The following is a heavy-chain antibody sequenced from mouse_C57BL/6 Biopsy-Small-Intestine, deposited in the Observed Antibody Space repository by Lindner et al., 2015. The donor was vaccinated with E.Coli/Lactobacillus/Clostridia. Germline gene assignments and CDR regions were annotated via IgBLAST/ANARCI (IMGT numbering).Heavy chain of an antibody. CDR3: ARREVYYFDY. Sequence: VQLQESGPELVKSGASVKISCKASGYSFTANYVTWVKQSPEKRLEWIGEINPSTAGPSYNENFRAKATLTMDRSSSTFYMQLKRLTSEDSAVYYCARREVYYFDYWGQGTTLTVSS. J-gene: IGHJ2*01. CDR2: INPSTAGP. CDR1: GYSFTANY. V-gene: IGHV1-42*01.